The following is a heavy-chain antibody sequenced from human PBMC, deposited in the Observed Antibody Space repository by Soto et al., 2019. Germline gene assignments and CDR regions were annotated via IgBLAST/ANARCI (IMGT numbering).Heavy chain of an antibody. CDR2: IYWDDDK. Sequence: QITLKESGPTLVKPTQTLTLTCTFSGFSLSTTGVGVGWIRQPPGKALEWLALIYWDDDKRYNPSLNSRLTTTKDTSKNQVVLAMTNMDSVDTATYYCVQSRCGGDCLQSYSSHSYYGLDVWGQGTTVTVSS. CDR1: GFSLSTTGVG. D-gene: IGHD2-21*02. J-gene: IGHJ6*02. CDR3: VQSRCGGDCLQSYSSHSYYGLDV. V-gene: IGHV2-5*02.